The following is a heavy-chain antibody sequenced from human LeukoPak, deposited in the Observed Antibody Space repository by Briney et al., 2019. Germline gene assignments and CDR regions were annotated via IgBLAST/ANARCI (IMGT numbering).Heavy chain of an antibody. V-gene: IGHV4-30-4*01. CDR1: GGSISSGDYY. CDR2: TYYSRST. Sequence: SETRSPTCTVSGGSISSGDYYWSWIRQPPGKGLEWIGHTYYSRSTYYNPSLKSRVTISVDTSKNQFSLKLSSVTAADTAVYYCARSSTYYDFWSGYYNYFDYWGQGTLVTVSS. D-gene: IGHD3-3*01. J-gene: IGHJ4*02. CDR3: ARSSTYYDFWSGYYNYFDY.